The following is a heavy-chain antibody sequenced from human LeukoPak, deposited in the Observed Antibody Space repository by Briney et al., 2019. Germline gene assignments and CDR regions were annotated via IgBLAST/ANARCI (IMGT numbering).Heavy chain of an antibody. V-gene: IGHV4-61*01. D-gene: IGHD5-18*01. CDR2: IYYSGST. Sequence: SETLSLTCIVSGGSVSSGSYYWSWIRQPPGKGLEWIGYIYYSGSTNYNPSPKSRVTVSVDTSKNQFSLKLSSVTAADTAVYYCARDRDTAMARAPALDIWGQGTMVTVSS. CDR1: GGSVSSGSYY. J-gene: IGHJ3*02. CDR3: ARDRDTAMARAPALDI.